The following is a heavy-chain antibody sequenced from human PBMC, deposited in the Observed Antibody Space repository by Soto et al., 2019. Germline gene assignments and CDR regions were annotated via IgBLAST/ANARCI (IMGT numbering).Heavy chain of an antibody. CDR3: ARSVWGQWRAKFDG. V-gene: IGHV3-7*01. Sequence: EVQLVESGGGLVQPGGSLRLSCAASGFTFSSYWMSWVRQAPGKGLEWVASIKQEGSEKYYVDSVKGRFTISRDNAKNSLYLQKDRLGAEETAGYYRARSVWGQWRAKFDGGGQGTLVTGSS. CDR2: IKQEGSEK. J-gene: IGHJ4*02. D-gene: IGHD3-16*01. CDR1: GFTFSSYW.